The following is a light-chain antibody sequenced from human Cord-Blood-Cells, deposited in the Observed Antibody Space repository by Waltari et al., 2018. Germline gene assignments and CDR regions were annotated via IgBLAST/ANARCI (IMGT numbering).Light chain of an antibody. CDR3: QQYNNWPPT. Sequence: EILMTQSPATLSVSPGERATLSCRASQSVSSNLAWYQQKPGQAPRLRIYGASTRATGIPARFSGSGSGTEFTLTISSLQSEDFAVYYCQQYNNWPPTFGGGTKVEIK. CDR1: QSVSSN. CDR2: GAS. J-gene: IGKJ4*01. V-gene: IGKV3-15*01.